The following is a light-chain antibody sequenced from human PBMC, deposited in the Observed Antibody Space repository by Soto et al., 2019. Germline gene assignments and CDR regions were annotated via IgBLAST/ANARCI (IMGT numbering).Light chain of an antibody. CDR3: ATWDNGLTGVV. V-gene: IGLV1-44*01. Sequence: QSVLTQPPSTSGTPGQRVTISCSGSSCNIGSNTVHWYQQMPGSAPKLLIYTNNQRPSGVSDRFSGSKSDTSASLVISGLQSEDEADYYCATWDNGLTGVVFGGGTKVTVL. J-gene: IGLJ2*01. CDR1: SCNIGSNT. CDR2: TNN.